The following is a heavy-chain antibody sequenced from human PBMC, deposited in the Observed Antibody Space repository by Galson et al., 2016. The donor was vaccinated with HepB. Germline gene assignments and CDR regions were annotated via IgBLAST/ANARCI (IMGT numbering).Heavy chain of an antibody. D-gene: IGHD1-26*01. CDR1: GLTFSSFA. CDR2: ISGSGRGI. V-gene: IGHV3-23*01. CDR3: AKDKGLPIGNYCFDY. Sequence: SLRLSCAASGLTFSSFAMSWVRRAPGKGLEWVSSISGSGRGIYYADSVKGRFTISRDNSKNTLYLQMNSLTAEDTAVYYCAKDKGLPIGNYCFDYWCQETLVTVSS. J-gene: IGHJ4*02.